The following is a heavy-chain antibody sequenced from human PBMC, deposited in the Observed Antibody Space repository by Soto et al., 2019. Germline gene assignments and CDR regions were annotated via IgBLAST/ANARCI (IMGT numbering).Heavy chain of an antibody. V-gene: IGHV4-31*03. D-gene: IGHD5-18*01. CDR2: IYYSGST. Sequence: LSLTCTVSGGSISSGGYYWSWIRQHPGKGLEWIGYIYYSGSTYYNPSLKSRVTISVDTSKNQFSLKLSSVTAADTAVYYCANGYSYGFDWNWYFDLWGRGTLVTVSS. CDR3: ANGYSYGFDWNWYFDL. CDR1: GGSISSGGYY. J-gene: IGHJ2*01.